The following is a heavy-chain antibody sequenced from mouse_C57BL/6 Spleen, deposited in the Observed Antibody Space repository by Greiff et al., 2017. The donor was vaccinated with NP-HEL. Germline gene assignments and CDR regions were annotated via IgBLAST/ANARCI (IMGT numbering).Heavy chain of an antibody. V-gene: IGHV1-64*01. CDR1: GYTFTSYW. J-gene: IGHJ4*01. CDR2: IHPNSGST. Sequence: VQLQQSGAELVKPGASVKLSCKASGYTFTSYWMHWVKQRPGQGLEWIGMIHPNSGSTNYNEKFKSKATLTVDKSSSTAYMQLSSLTSEDSAVYYCARDDGYYAMDYWGQGTSVTVSS. D-gene: IGHD2-3*01. CDR3: ARDDGYYAMDY.